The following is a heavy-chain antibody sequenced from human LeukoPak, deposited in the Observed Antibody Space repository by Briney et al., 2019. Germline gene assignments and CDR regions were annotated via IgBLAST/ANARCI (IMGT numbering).Heavy chain of an antibody. J-gene: IGHJ5*02. CDR2: IYYSGST. CDR3: ARDRGPSDP. Sequence: SETLSLTCTVSGGSISSSSYYWGWIRQPPGKGLEWIGSIYYSGSTYYNPSLKSRVTISVDTSKNQFSLKLSSVTAADTAVYYCARDRGPSDPWGQGTLVTVSS. CDR1: GGSISSSSYY. V-gene: IGHV4-39*07.